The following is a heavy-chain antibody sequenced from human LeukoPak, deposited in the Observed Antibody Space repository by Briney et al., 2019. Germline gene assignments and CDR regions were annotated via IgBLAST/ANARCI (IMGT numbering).Heavy chain of an antibody. CDR3: ARDRGRYCSSTSCSDY. Sequence: GASVKVSCKASGYTFTSYYLHWVRQAPEQGLEWMGIINPSGGSTAYAQKFQGRVTMTRDTSTSTVYMDLSSLRSDDTAVYYCARDRGRYCSSTSCSDYWGQGTLVTVSS. CDR2: INPSGGST. D-gene: IGHD2-2*01. CDR1: GYTFTSYY. V-gene: IGHV1-46*01. J-gene: IGHJ4*02.